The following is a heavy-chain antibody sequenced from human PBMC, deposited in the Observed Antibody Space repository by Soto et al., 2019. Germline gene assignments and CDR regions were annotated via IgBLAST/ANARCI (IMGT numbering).Heavy chain of an antibody. V-gene: IGHV3-23*01. CDR1: GFTFSSYA. Sequence: GGSLRLSCAAFGFTFSSYAMSWVRQAPGKGLEWVSAISGSGGSTYYADSVKGRFTISRDNSKNTLHLQMNRLRAEDTAVYYCAKDNIGYYDFWSGYPTLGQGTLVTVSP. CDR3: AKDNIGYYDFWSGYPT. J-gene: IGHJ5*02. CDR2: ISGSGGST. D-gene: IGHD3-3*01.